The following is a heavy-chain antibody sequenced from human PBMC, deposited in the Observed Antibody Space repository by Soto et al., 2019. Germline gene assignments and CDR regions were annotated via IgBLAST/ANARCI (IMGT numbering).Heavy chain of an antibody. D-gene: IGHD6-13*01. V-gene: IGHV4-31*03. Sequence: SETLSLTCTVSGGSISSGGYYWSWIRQHPGKGLEWIGYIYYSGSTYYNPSLKSRVTISVDTSKNQFSLKLSSVTAADTAVYYCARDRVNWFDPWGQGTLVTSPQ. CDR3: ARDRVNWFDP. J-gene: IGHJ5*02. CDR2: IYYSGST. CDR1: GGSISSGGYY.